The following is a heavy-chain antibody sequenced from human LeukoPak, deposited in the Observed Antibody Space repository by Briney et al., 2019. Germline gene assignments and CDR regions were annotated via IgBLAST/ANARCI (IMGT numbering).Heavy chain of an antibody. CDR3: ARDQEYSGSYYRYFDY. V-gene: IGHV4-59*01. CDR1: GGSISSYY. D-gene: IGHD1-26*01. Sequence: SETLSLTCTVSGGSISSYYWSWIRQPPGKGLEWIGYIYYSGSTNYNPSLKSRVTISVDTSKNQFSLKVSSVTAADTAVYYCARDQEYSGSYYRYFDYWGQGALVTVSS. J-gene: IGHJ4*02. CDR2: IYYSGST.